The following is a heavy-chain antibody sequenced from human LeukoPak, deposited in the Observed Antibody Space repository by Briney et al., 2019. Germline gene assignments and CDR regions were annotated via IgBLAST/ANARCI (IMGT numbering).Heavy chain of an antibody. V-gene: IGHV3-48*03. CDR3: ARGAGYSSSWYKYYYYGMDV. CDR1: GFAFSSYE. Sequence: GGSLRLSCAASGFAFSSYEMNWVRQAPGKGLEWVSYISSSGSTIYYADSVKGRFTISRDNAKNSLYLQMNSLRAKDTAVYYCARGAGYSSSWYKYYYYGMDVWGQGTTVTVSS. J-gene: IGHJ6*02. CDR2: ISSSGSTI. D-gene: IGHD6-13*01.